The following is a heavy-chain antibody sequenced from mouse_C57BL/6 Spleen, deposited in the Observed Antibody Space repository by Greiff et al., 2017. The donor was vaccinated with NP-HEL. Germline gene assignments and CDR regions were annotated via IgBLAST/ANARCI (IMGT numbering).Heavy chain of an antibody. CDR3: ARKGIYYDYDAGDYAMDY. D-gene: IGHD2-4*01. V-gene: IGHV1-81*01. J-gene: IGHJ4*01. CDR2: IYPRSGNT. Sequence: QVQLQQSGAELARPGASVKLSCKASGYTFTSYGISWVKQRTGQGLEWIGEIYPRSGNTYYNEKFKGKATLTADKSSSTAYMELRSLTSEDSAVYFCARKGIYYDYDAGDYAMDYWGQGTSVTVSS. CDR1: GYTFTSYG.